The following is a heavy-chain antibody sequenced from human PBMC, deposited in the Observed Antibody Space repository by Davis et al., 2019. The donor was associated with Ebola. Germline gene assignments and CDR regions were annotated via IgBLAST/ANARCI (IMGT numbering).Heavy chain of an antibody. D-gene: IGHD2-21*02. V-gene: IGHV3-11*04. CDR2: ISLSGSTI. J-gene: IGHJ2*01. CDR1: GFTFSDYY. CDR3: VRDPALVVTGGGWFFGL. Sequence: GGSLRLSCAASGFTFSDYYMNWIRQAPGKGLEWVSYISLSGSTIYYADSVKGRFTISRDNAKNSLYLQMSSLRAEDTAVYYCVRDPALVVTGGGWFFGLWGRGTLVTVSS.